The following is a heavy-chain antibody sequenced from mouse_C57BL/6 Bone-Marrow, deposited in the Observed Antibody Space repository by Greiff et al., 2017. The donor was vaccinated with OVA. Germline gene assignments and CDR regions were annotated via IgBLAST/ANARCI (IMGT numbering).Heavy chain of an antibody. J-gene: IGHJ2*01. D-gene: IGHD4-1*01. Sequence: EVQLVESEGGLVQPGSSMKLSCTASGFTFSDYYMAWVRQVPEKGLEWVANINYDGSSTYYLDSLKSRFIISGDNAKNILYLQMSSLKSEDTATYYCARDRNWDGIDYWGQGTTLTVSS. CDR3: ARDRNWDGIDY. CDR1: GFTFSDYY. V-gene: IGHV5-16*01. CDR2: INYDGSST.